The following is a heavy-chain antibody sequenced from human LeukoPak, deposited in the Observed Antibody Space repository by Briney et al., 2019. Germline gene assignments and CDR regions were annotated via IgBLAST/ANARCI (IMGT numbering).Heavy chain of an antibody. CDR1: GFTFSSYS. CDR2: ISSSSSYI. CDR3: ARDPDTYYYDSSGYYYTY. Sequence: GGSLRLSCAASGFTFSSYSMNWVRQVPGKGLEWVSSISSSSSYIYYADSVKGRFTISRDNAKNSLYLQMNSLRAEDTAVYYCARDPDTYYYDSSGYYYTYWGQGTLVTVSS. D-gene: IGHD3-22*01. V-gene: IGHV3-21*01. J-gene: IGHJ4*02.